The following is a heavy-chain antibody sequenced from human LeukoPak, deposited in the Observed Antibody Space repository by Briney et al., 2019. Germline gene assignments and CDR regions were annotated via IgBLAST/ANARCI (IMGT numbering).Heavy chain of an antibody. V-gene: IGHV4-59*01. CDR3: AKGPIAAAGTRLYYYYMDV. CDR2: IYHSGST. D-gene: IGHD6-13*01. CDR1: GGSISSCY. J-gene: IGHJ6*03. Sequence: PSETLSLTCTVSGGSISSCYWSWIRQPPGKGLEWIGYIYHSGSTNYNPSLKSRVTISVDTSKNQFSLKLSSVTAADTAVYYCAKGPIAAAGTRLYYYYMDVWGKGTTVTVSS.